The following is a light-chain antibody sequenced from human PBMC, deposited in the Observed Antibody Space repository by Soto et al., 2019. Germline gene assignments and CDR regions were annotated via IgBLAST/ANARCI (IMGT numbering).Light chain of an antibody. Sequence: EIVLTQSPATLSLSPGERATLSCRASQSVSSYLAWYQQKPGQAPRLLIYDASNRATGIPARFSGSGSGTDFTLTISSLEPEDFEVYYCQQRSNWPPAFGGGTKVDIX. CDR1: QSVSSY. CDR3: QQRSNWPPA. J-gene: IGKJ4*01. CDR2: DAS. V-gene: IGKV3-11*01.